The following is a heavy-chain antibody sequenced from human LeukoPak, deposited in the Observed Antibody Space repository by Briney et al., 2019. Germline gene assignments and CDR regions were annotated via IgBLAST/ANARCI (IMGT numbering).Heavy chain of an antibody. CDR1: GFTFSDYH. J-gene: IGHJ4*02. CDR3: ARDYR. D-gene: IGHD4-11*01. Sequence: GGSLTLSCAASGFTFSDYHMSWIRQAPGKGLEWVSHISSSGSTIYYVDSVKGRFTISRDNAKNSLYLQMNSLRAEDTAVYYCARDYRWGQGTLVTVSS. V-gene: IGHV3-11*04. CDR2: ISSSGSTI.